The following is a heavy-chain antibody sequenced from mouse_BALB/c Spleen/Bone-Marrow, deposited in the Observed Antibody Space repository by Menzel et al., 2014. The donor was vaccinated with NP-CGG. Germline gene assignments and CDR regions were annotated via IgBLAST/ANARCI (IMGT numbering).Heavy chain of an antibody. CDR2: IYPGNSDT. CDR1: GYRFTSYW. D-gene: IGHD2-2*01. Sequence: EVQLQQSGTALARHGASVKMSCKASGYRFTSYWMHLVKQRPGQRLEWIGAIYPGNSDTSYKQKFKGKAKLTAVTSASTAYMERSSLTNEDSAVYYCSYGYDYYAMDYWGQGTSVTVSS. V-gene: IGHV1-5*01. J-gene: IGHJ4*01. CDR3: SYGYDYYAMDY.